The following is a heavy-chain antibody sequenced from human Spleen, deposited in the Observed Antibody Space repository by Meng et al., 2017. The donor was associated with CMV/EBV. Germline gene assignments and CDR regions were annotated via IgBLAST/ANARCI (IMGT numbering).Heavy chain of an antibody. J-gene: IGHJ4*02. CDR3: ARGSGSYYEADY. CDR2: ISSSSSYI. V-gene: IGHV3-21*01. D-gene: IGHD1-26*01. Sequence: AGSGCTFSSYRMTWVRQAPGKGLEWVSSISSSSSYIYYADSVKGRFTISRDNAKNSLYLQMNSLRAEDTAVYYCARGSGSYYEADYWGQGTLVTVSS. CDR1: GCTFSSYR.